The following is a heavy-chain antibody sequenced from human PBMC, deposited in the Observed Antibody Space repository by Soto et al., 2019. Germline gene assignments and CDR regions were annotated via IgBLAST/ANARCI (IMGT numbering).Heavy chain of an antibody. CDR3: ATAGYCSGGSCYSWDYYYGMDV. D-gene: IGHD2-15*01. Sequence: QVQLVQSGAEVKKPGSSVKVSCKASGGTFSSYAISWVRQAPGQGLEWMGGIIPIFGTANYAQKFQGRVTITADESTSTAYMELSSLRSEDTAVYYCATAGYCSGGSCYSWDYYYGMDVWGQGTTVTVSS. CDR1: GGTFSSYA. J-gene: IGHJ6*02. CDR2: IIPIFGTA. V-gene: IGHV1-69*01.